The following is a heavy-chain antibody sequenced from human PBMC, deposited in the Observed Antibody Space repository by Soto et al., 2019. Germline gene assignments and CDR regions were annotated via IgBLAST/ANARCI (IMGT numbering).Heavy chain of an antibody. D-gene: IGHD2-15*01. Sequence: SVKGYCKTSVYINSIALVRWCLTKTRQNLEWMGWISGGNGNTKNSQKYQGRVSSIRDTSASTGHLELSSLRSEDTAVYFCARLLPPLLDPHALDTWGKGTMITV. CDR3: ARLLPPLLDPHALDT. CDR2: ISGGNGNT. V-gene: IGHV1-3*01. CDR1: VYINSIAL. J-gene: IGHJ3*02.